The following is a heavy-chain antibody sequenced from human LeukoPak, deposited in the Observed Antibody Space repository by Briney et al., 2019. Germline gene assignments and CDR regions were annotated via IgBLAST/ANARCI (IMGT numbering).Heavy chain of an antibody. V-gene: IGHV3-74*01. CDR1: GFIFSRYW. CDR2: INSDGSST. D-gene: IGHD3-10*01. CDR3: AKDFGELASYYMDV. J-gene: IGHJ6*03. Sequence: PGGSLRLSCAASGFIFSRYWMHWVRQAPGKGLVWVSRINSDGSSTSYADSVRGRFTISRDNAKNTLYLQMNSLRAGDTAVYYCAKDFGELASYYMDVWGKETTVTVSS.